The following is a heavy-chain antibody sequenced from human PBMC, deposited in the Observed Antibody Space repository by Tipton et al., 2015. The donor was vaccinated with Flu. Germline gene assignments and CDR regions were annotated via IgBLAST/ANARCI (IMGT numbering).Heavy chain of an antibody. Sequence: TLSLTCVVSGDSIRNDYFWGWIRQPPGKGLEWIATIHRSRSTKYNPSLKSRVTISVDTSKNQVSLQLTSVTAADTAVYYCARPRGAGGNFYWYFNLWGRGTLATVSS. CDR1: GDSIRNDYF. V-gene: IGHV4-38-2*01. D-gene: IGHD4-23*01. CDR3: ARPRGAGGNFYWYFNL. J-gene: IGHJ2*01. CDR2: IHRSRST.